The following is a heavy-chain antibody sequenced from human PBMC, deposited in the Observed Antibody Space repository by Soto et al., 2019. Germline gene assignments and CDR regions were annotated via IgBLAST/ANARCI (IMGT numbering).Heavy chain of an antibody. V-gene: IGHV3-33*01. Sequence: PGGSLRLSCAASGFTFSSYGIHWVRQAPGKGLEWVAVIWYDGSNKYYADSVKGRFTISRDNSKSTLYLQMNSLRAEDTAVYYCARVQLELAARDGHYMDVWGKGNTVTVSS. CDR3: ARVQLELAARDGHYMDV. CDR1: GFTFSSYG. CDR2: IWYDGSNK. J-gene: IGHJ6*03. D-gene: IGHD6-6*01.